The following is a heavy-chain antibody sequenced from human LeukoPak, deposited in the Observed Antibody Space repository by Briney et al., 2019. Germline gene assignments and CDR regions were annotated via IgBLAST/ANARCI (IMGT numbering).Heavy chain of an antibody. D-gene: IGHD1-26*01. CDR1: GFTFSSYW. CDR3: ARVSGLGFPAPEEFTY. V-gene: IGHV3-7*01. CDR2: IKQNGNEK. J-gene: IGHJ4*02. Sequence: QPGGSLRLSCAASGFTFSSYWMSWVRQAPGRGLEWVATIKQNGNEKYYMDSVKGRFTISRDNAKNSVYLQVNSLRAEDTAIYYCARVSGLGFPAPEEFTYWGQGTLVTVSS.